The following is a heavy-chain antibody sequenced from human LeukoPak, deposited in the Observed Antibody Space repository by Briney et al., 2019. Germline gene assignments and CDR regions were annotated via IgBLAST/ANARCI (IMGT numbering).Heavy chain of an antibody. D-gene: IGHD3-10*01. CDR1: GFTFSSYA. CDR2: NSGYST. CDR3: ARDRWGVNYYQYMDV. Sequence: GGSLRLSCAASGFTFSSYAMTWVRQAPGKGLEWVSANSGYSTYYAYSVKGRFTISRDNSKNTLYLQMNSLRVEDTAVDYCARDRWGVNYYQYMDVWGKGTTVTVSS. V-gene: IGHV3-23*01. J-gene: IGHJ6*03.